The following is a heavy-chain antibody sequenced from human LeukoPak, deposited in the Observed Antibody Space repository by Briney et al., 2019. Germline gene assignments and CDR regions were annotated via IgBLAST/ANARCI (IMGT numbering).Heavy chain of an antibody. CDR3: ARHQKILWFGESRYYYYYMDV. CDR2: IYYSGST. J-gene: IGHJ6*03. Sequence: PSETLSLTCTVSGGSISSSSYYWGWIRQPPGKGLEWIGSIYYSGSTYYNPSLKSRVTISVDTSKNQFSLKLSSVTAADTAVYYCARHQKILWFGESRYYYYYMDVWGKGTTVTISS. V-gene: IGHV4-39*01. CDR1: GGSISSSSYY. D-gene: IGHD3-10*01.